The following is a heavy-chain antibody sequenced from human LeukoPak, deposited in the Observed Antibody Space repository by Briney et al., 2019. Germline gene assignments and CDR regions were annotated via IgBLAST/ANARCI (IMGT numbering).Heavy chain of an antibody. V-gene: IGHV3-33*06. J-gene: IGHJ4*02. CDR3: AKDRTNDYGSGSYLFDY. D-gene: IGHD3-10*01. CDR2: IWYDGSNK. Sequence: PGGSLRLSCAASAFTFSSYGMHWVRQAPGKGLEWVAVIWYDGSNKYYADSVKGRFTISRDNSKNTLYLQMNSLRAEDTAVYYCAKDRTNDYGSGSYLFDYGGQGTLVTVSS. CDR1: AFTFSSYG.